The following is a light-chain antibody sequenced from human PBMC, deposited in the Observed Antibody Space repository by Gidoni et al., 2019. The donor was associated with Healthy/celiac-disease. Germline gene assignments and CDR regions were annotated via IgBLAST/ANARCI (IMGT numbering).Light chain of an antibody. CDR3: QQSYSTPFT. Sequence: DIQRTQSPSSLSASVGDRVTSTCRASQSSSSYLNWYQQKPGKAPKLLIYAASSLQSGVPSRFSGSGSGTDFTLTISSLQPQDFATYYCQQSYSTPFTFGPGTKVDIK. J-gene: IGKJ3*01. V-gene: IGKV1-39*01. CDR1: QSSSSY. CDR2: AAS.